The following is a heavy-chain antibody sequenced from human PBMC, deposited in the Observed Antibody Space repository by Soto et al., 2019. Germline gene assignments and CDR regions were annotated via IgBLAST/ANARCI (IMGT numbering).Heavy chain of an antibody. CDR2: IYSDGRT. Sequence: PGGSLRFSCVVSGLPVSTNYMSWVRQAPGKGLEWVSFIYSDGRTFYADSVKGRFTISRDNSKNTLYLQMNSLRAEDTAVYYCARDLSTTWIQLWSPVPGMDVWGQGTTVTVSS. J-gene: IGHJ6*02. V-gene: IGHV3-53*01. CDR1: GLPVSTNY. CDR3: ARDLSTTWIQLWSPVPGMDV. D-gene: IGHD5-18*01.